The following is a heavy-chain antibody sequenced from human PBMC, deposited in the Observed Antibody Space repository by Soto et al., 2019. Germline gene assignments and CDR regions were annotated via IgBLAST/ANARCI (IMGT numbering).Heavy chain of an antibody. D-gene: IGHD3-3*01. Sequence: SVKVSCKASGGTFSSYAISWVRQAPGQGLEWMGGIIPIFGTANYAQKFQGRVTITADESTSTAYMELSSLRSEDTAVYYCARSSGIFGVVIWWFDPWGQGTLVTVSS. CDR3: ARSSGIFGVVIWWFDP. V-gene: IGHV1-69*13. J-gene: IGHJ5*02. CDR1: GGTFSSYA. CDR2: IIPIFGTA.